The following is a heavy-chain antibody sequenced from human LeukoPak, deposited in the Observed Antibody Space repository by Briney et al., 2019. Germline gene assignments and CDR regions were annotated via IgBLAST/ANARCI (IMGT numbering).Heavy chain of an antibody. CDR2: IWYDGSNK. D-gene: IGHD2-2*01. CDR3: ARENRHLGYCSSTSCHDIDY. J-gene: IGHJ4*02. Sequence: GGSLRLSCAASGFTFSSYGMHWVRQAPGKGLEWVAVIWYDGSNKYYADSVKGRFTISRDNSKNTLYLQMNSLRAEDTAVYYCARENRHLGYCSSTSCHDIDYWGQGTLVTVPS. V-gene: IGHV3-33*01. CDR1: GFTFSSYG.